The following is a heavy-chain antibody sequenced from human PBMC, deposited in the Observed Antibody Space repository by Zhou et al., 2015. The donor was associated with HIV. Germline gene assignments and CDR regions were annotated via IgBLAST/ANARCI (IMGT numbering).Heavy chain of an antibody. V-gene: IGHV1-18*01. Sequence: QVQLVQSGAEVKKPGASVKVSCEASGYTFTSYGISWVRQAPGQGLEWMGWISAYNGNTNYAQKLQGRVTMTTDTSTSTAYMELRSLRSDDTAVYYCARDREYYDSSGPGAFDIWGQGTMVTVSS. D-gene: IGHD3-22*01. J-gene: IGHJ3*02. CDR2: ISAYNGNT. CDR1: GYTFTSYG. CDR3: ARDREYYDSSGPGAFDI.